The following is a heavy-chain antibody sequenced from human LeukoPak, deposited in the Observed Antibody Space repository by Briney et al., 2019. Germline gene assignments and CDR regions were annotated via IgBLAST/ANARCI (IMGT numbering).Heavy chain of an antibody. CDR2: IYSGGST. CDR3: ARALSSSWYAFRSNWFDP. D-gene: IGHD6-13*01. CDR1: GFTVSSNY. V-gene: IGHV3-53*01. Sequence: GGSLRLSCAASGFTVSSNYMSWVRQAPGKGLEWVSVIYSGGSTYFADSVKGRFTISRDYSKNTLYLQINSLRAEDTTVYYCARALSSSWYAFRSNWFDPWGQGTLVSVSS. J-gene: IGHJ5*02.